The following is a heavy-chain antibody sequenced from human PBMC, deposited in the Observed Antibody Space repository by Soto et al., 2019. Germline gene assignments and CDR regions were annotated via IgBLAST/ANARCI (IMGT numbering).Heavy chain of an antibody. CDR3: ATGEGRDGYSFDY. D-gene: IGHD5-12*01. J-gene: IGHJ4*02. V-gene: IGHV1-69*13. Sequence: SVKVSCKASGVTFNRQDMRWVRQAPGQGLEWMGGIIPMFGTPHYAEKFQDRVTITADESTGTAYLELSSLTSEYTAVYYCATGEGRDGYSFDYWGPGTLVTVSS. CDR1: GVTFNRQD. CDR2: IIPMFGTP.